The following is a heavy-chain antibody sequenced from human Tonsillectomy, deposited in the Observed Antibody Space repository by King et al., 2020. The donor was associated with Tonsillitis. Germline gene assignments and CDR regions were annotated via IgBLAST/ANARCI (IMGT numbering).Heavy chain of an antibody. J-gene: IGHJ4*02. Sequence: VQLVESGAEVKKPGASVKVSCKASGNTFTNYDINWVRQATGQGLEWMGWMNPNSGSTGYAQKFEGRVIMTRKTSINTAYTELSSLRSDDTAVYYCARGHMSYGGNYFDSWGQGTLVTVSS. D-gene: IGHD2-21*01. CDR2: MNPNSGST. CDR1: GNTFTNYD. CDR3: ARGHMSYGGNYFDS. V-gene: IGHV1-8*01.